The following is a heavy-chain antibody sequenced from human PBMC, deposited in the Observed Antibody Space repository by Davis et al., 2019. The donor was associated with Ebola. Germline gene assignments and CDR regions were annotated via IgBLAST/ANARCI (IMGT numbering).Heavy chain of an antibody. V-gene: IGHV4-34*01. CDR2: INHSGST. CDR1: GGSFSGYY. J-gene: IGHJ3*02. Sequence: SETLSLTCAVYGGSFSGYYWSWIRQPPGKGLEWIGEINHSGSTNYNPSLKSRVTISVDTSKNQFSLKLSSVTAADTAVYYCARSVVIIDNDAFDIWGQGTMVTVSS. CDR3: ARSVVIIDNDAFDI. D-gene: IGHD3-3*01.